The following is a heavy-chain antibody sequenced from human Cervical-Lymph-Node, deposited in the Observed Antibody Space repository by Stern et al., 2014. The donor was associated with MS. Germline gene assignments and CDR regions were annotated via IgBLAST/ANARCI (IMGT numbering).Heavy chain of an antibody. CDR1: GFTFSHYA. Sequence: VQLVESGGGVVQPGRSLRLSCAASGFTFSHYAMHWVRQAPGKGLAWVAVIWYDGSDKYYADSVKGRFTISRDNSKNTLYLQMNSLRSEDTAVYYCAKAVGAHNWFDPWGQGTLVTVSS. CDR2: IWYDGSDK. D-gene: IGHD1-26*01. J-gene: IGHJ5*02. V-gene: IGHV3-30*18. CDR3: AKAVGAHNWFDP.